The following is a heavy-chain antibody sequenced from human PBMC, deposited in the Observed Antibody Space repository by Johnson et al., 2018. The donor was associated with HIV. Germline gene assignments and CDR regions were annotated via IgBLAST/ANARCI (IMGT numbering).Heavy chain of an antibody. D-gene: IGHD6-19*01. CDR1: GLTVSNNY. J-gene: IGHJ3*02. CDR2: INSGGGT. CDR3: ARGPSSGWYRGAFDI. V-gene: IGHV3-66*01. Sequence: EVQVVESGGGLVQPGGSLRLSCAASGLTVSNNYMTWVRQGPGKGLEWVSVINSGGGTYYADAVKGRFTISRDTAKNSLYLQMNSLRAEDTAVYYCARGPSSGWYRGAFDIWGQGTMVTVSS.